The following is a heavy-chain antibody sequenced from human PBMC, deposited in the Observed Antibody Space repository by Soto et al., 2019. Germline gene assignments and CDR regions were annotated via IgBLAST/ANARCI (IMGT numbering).Heavy chain of an antibody. V-gene: IGHV4-59*08. CDR1: GGSLSSYY. CDR2: VYYSGST. Sequence: SETLSLTCTVSGGSLSSYYWTWIRQPPGKGLEWIGYVYYSGSTNYNPSLKSRVTISVDTSKNQFSLKLNSMTAADTAVYYCARHNYGSGSTYFDYWGQGTLVTVSS. J-gene: IGHJ4*02. CDR3: ARHNYGSGSTYFDY. D-gene: IGHD3-10*01.